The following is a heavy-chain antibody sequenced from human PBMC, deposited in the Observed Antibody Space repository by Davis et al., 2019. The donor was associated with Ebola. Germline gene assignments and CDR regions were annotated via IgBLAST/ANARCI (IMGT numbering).Heavy chain of an antibody. CDR1: GSTVIELS. CDR2: FDPEHGKT. V-gene: IGHV1-24*01. J-gene: IGHJ4*02. Sequence: ASVKVSCKVSGSTVIELSMHWVRQAPGKGLEWMGGFDPEHGKTFYPQKFQGRVTMTEDTSTDTVYMELSSLRSDDTAIYYCTISKDDSGAYYGAFFDYWGQGTLVTVSS. D-gene: IGHD3-22*01. CDR3: TISKDDSGAYYGAFFDY.